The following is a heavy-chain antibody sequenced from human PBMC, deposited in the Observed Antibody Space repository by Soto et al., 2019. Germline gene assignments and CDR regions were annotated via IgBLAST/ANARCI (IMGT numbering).Heavy chain of an antibody. J-gene: IGHJ1*01. D-gene: IGHD1-1*01. CDR1: GFDSSYYW. CDR2: IDPDGTTT. Sequence: GSLRLSCALSGFDSSYYWIQWFRQSPGKGLEWVSRIDPDGTTTNYADSVKGRFSVSRDNAKKTIYLQMNSLTADDTALYYCARGPRPSSAGTGAYWGQGTLVTVSS. CDR3: ARGPRPSSAGTGAY. V-gene: IGHV3-74*01.